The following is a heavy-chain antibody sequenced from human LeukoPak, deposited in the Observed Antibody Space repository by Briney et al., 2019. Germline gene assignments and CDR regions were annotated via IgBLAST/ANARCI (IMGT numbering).Heavy chain of an antibody. CDR1: GFTFNYYG. Sequence: PGGSLRLSCAASGFTFNYYGFHWVRQAPGKGLEWVAFIRYDGNDKYYAKSVKGRFTISRDNSKNTLYLQMNSLRAEDTAVYYCARRAGAHSHPYDYWGQGTLVTVS. D-gene: IGHD4/OR15-4a*01. CDR3: ARRAGAHSHPYDY. J-gene: IGHJ4*02. V-gene: IGHV3-30*02. CDR2: IRYDGNDK.